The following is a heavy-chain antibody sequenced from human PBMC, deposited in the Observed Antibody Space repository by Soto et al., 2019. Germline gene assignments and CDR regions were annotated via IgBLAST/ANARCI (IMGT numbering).Heavy chain of an antibody. J-gene: IGHJ4*02. D-gene: IGHD3-16*01. CDR1: GYTFSTFG. V-gene: IGHV1-18*01. CDR3: ARDWQTYVLPDY. CDR2: ISTDNGDT. Sequence: QVQLVQSGAEMKEPGASVKVSCKTSGYTFSTFGLSWVRQAPGQGLEWLGWISTDNGDTNYAQNLHDRIILTTDSSTSTAYMELRSLMSDDTAVYYCARDWQTYVLPDYWGQGTLVTVSS.